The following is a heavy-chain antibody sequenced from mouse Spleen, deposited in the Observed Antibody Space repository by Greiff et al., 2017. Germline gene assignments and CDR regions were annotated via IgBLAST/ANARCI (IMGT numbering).Heavy chain of an antibody. D-gene: IGHD2-5*01. V-gene: IGHV1-54*01. CDR2: INPGSGNA. CDR3: ARNSNYLFSY. CDR1: GYVFTNYL. J-gene: IGHJ3*01. Sequence: LQESGAELVRPGTSVKVSCKASGYVFTNYLIEWVKQRPGQGLEWIGAINPGSGNANYNEIFKGKATLTADKSSSIAYIQLISLTSEDSAVYFCARNSNYLFSYWGQGTLVTVSA.